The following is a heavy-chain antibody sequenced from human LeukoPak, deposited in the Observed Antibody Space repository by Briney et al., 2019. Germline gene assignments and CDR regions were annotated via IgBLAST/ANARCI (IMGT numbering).Heavy chain of an antibody. Sequence: SETLSLTCTVSGRSISSYYWSWIRQPPGEGLVCIGYIYYSGRHNYNPSLKSRVTISVDTSKNQCSLKLSSVTAADTAVYYCAGGNTVSPYNWFDPWGQGTLVTVSS. J-gene: IGHJ5*02. CDR3: AGGNTVSPYNWFDP. CDR1: GRSISSYY. D-gene: IGHD4-11*01. V-gene: IGHV4-59*08. CDR2: IYYSGRH.